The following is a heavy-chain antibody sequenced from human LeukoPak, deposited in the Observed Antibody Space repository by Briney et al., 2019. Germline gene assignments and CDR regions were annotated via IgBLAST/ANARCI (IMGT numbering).Heavy chain of an antibody. CDR3: ARRQQWLDQGHDY. V-gene: IGHV1-69*05. J-gene: IGHJ4*02. CDR2: IIPIFGTA. CDR1: GGTFSSYA. Sequence: ASVKVSCKASGGTFSSYAISWVRQAPGQGLEWMGGIIPIFGTANYAQKFQGRVTITTDESTSTAYMELSSLRSEDTAVYYCARRQQWLDQGHDYWGQGTLVTVSS. D-gene: IGHD6-19*01.